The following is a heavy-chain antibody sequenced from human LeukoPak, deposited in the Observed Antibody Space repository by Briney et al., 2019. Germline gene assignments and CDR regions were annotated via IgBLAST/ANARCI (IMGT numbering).Heavy chain of an antibody. CDR2: IYYSGST. Sequence: SETRSLTCTVSGGSVSSGSYYWSWIRQPPGKGLDWIGYIYYSGSTNYNPSLKSRVTISVDTSKNQFSLKLSSVTAADTAVYYCARDRDYKGFGYYFDYWGPGTLVTVSS. J-gene: IGHJ4*02. D-gene: IGHD4-11*01. CDR1: GGSVSSGSYY. CDR3: ARDRDYKGFGYYFDY. V-gene: IGHV4-61*01.